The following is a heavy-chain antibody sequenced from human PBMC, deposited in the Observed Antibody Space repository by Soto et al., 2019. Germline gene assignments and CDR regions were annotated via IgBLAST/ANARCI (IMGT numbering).Heavy chain of an antibody. J-gene: IGHJ6*02. CDR2: IHYSGTT. D-gene: IGHD3-3*01. CDR1: GVSISSSHW. CDR3: ARCAYGSYTFGIDV. Sequence: QVQLQESGPGLVKSSGTLSLTCAVSGVSISSSHWWTWVRQPPGKGLEWIGEIHYSGTTNYNPPLGGRVTISADKATSQFSLILSSVTAADTAVYYCARCAYGSYTFGIDVWGQGTTVTVSS. V-gene: IGHV4-4*02.